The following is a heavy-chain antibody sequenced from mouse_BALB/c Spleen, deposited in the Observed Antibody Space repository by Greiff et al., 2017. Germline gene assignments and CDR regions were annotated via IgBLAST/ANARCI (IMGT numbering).Heavy chain of an antibody. Sequence: EVKVVESGGGLVKPGGSLKLSCAASGFTFSDYYMYWVRQTPEKRLEWVATISDGGSYTYYPDSVKGRFTISRDNAKNNLYLQMSSLKSEDTAMYYCARGEGLYYAMDYWGQGTSVTVSS. CDR3: ARGEGLYYAMDY. J-gene: IGHJ4*01. CDR2: ISDGGSYT. CDR1: GFTFSDYY. V-gene: IGHV5-4*02. D-gene: IGHD3-3*01.